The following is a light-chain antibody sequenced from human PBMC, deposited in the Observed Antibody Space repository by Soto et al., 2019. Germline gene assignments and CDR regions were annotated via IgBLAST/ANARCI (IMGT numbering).Light chain of an antibody. Sequence: EIVLTQSPATLSVSPGERATLSCRASQSVSSNLAWYQQKPGQAPRLLIYGTSTRDTGIPARFSGSGSGTEFTLTISSLQSEDVAVYYCQQYNDWPPYTFGQGTKLEI. CDR3: QQYNDWPPYT. J-gene: IGKJ2*01. CDR1: QSVSSN. V-gene: IGKV3-15*01. CDR2: GTS.